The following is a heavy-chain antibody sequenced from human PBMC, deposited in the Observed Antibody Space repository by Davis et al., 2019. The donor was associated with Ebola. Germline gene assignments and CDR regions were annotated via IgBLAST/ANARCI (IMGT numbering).Heavy chain of an antibody. CDR3: AREERSTPYYYYGMDV. D-gene: IGHD2-2*01. Sequence: AASVKVSCKASGYTFTSYAMHWVRQAPGQRLEWMGWINAGNGNTKYSQKFQGRVTITADKSTSTAYMELSSLRSEDTAVYYCAREERSTPYYYYGMDVWGQGTTVTVSS. J-gene: IGHJ6*02. CDR2: INAGNGNT. CDR1: GYTFTSYA. V-gene: IGHV1-3*01.